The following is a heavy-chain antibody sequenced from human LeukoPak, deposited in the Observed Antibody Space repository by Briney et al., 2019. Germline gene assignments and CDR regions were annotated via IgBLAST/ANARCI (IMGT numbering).Heavy chain of an antibody. J-gene: IGHJ5*02. Sequence: GGSLRLSCAASGFIFTSYSMNWVRQAPGKGLEWISYISSSSSTIYYADSVRGRFTISRDNAKNSLYLQMNSLRAEDTAVYYCARPLMYYYGSETYFWFDPWGQGVLVTVSS. V-gene: IGHV3-48*01. CDR3: ARPLMYYYGSETYFWFDP. CDR1: GFIFTSYS. CDR2: ISSSSSTI. D-gene: IGHD3-10*01.